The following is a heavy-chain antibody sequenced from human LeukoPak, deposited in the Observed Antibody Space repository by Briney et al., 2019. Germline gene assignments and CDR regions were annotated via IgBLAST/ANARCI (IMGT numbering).Heavy chain of an antibody. Sequence: PSETLSLTCTVSAGSISSGDYYWSWIRQPPGKGLEWIGYIYYSGSTYYNPSLKSRVTISVDTSKNQFSLKLSSVTAADTAVYYCARGFYDSSGYYGYDYWGQGTLVTVSS. D-gene: IGHD3-22*01. CDR1: AGSISSGDYY. CDR3: ARGFYDSSGYYGYDY. CDR2: IYYSGST. V-gene: IGHV4-30-4*01. J-gene: IGHJ4*02.